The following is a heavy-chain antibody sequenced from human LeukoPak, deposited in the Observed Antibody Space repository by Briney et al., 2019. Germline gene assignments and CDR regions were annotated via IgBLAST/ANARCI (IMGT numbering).Heavy chain of an antibody. CDR1: GFTFSSYS. CDR2: INLDGSDK. V-gene: IGHV3-7*01. CDR3: ASLEYYYYMDV. Sequence: GGSLRLSCAASGFTFSSYSMNWVRQAPGKGLEWVGNINLDGSDKYYVDSVKGRFTISRDNAKNSLYLQMNSLRAEDTAVYYCASLEYYYYMDVWGKGTTVTVSS. J-gene: IGHJ6*03.